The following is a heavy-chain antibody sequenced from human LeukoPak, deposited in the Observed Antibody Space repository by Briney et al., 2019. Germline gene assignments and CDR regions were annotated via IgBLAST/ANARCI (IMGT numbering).Heavy chain of an antibody. Sequence: SETLSLTCTVSGGSISSYYWSWIRQPPGKGLEWIGYIYYGGSTNYNPSLKSRVTISVDTSKNQFSLKLSSVTAADTAVYYCAVSSGWLAVTFDYWGQGTLVTVSS. CDR1: GGSISSYY. V-gene: IGHV4-59*01. J-gene: IGHJ4*02. CDR2: IYYGGST. CDR3: AVSSGWLAVTFDY. D-gene: IGHD6-19*01.